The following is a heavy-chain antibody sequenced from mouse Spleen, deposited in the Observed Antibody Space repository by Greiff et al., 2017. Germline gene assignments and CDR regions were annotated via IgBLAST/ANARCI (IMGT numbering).Heavy chain of an antibody. J-gene: IGHJ4*01. CDR2: IDPSDSYT. D-gene: IGHD2-4*01. Sequence: QVQLQQPGAELVKPGASVKLSCKASGYTFTSYWMQWVKQRPGQGLEWIGEIDPSDSYTNYNQKFKGKATLTVDTSSSTAYMQLSSLTSEDSAVYYCARYDYDGLNYWGQGTSVTVSS. CDR1: GYTFTSYW. V-gene: IGHV1-50*01. CDR3: ARYDYDGLNY.